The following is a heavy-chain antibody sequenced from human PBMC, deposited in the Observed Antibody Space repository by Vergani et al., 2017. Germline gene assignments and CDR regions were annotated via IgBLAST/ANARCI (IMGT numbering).Heavy chain of an antibody. V-gene: IGHV1-46*03. CDR1: GYTFTSYY. J-gene: IGHJ3*02. Sequence: QVQLVQSGAEVKKPGASVKVSCKAPGYTFTSYYMHWVRQAPGQGLEWLGIINPSGGSTSYAQTFQGRVTMTRDTSTSTVYMELSSLRSEDTAVYYCARVFRELDAFDIWGQGTMVTVSS. CDR2: INPSGGST. D-gene: IGHD2/OR15-2a*01. CDR3: ARVFRELDAFDI.